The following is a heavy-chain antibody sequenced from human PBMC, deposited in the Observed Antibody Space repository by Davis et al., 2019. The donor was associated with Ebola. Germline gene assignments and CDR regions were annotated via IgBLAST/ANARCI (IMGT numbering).Heavy chain of an antibody. CDR2: IIPILGIA. J-gene: IGHJ6*02. D-gene: IGHD4-23*01. CDR1: GGTFSSYA. V-gene: IGHV1-69*04. CDR3: ARAEVTSDRYYYGMDV. Sequence: SVKVSCKASGGTFSSYAISWVRQAPGQGLEWMGRIIPILGIANYAQKFQGRVTITADKSTSTAYMELSSLRSEDTAVYYCARAEVTSDRYYYGMDVWGQGTTVTVSS.